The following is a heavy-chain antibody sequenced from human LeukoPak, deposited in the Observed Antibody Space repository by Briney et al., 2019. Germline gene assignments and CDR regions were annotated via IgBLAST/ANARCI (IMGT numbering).Heavy chain of an antibody. CDR3: ARAPSDRTKYMGV. Sequence: PGGSLRLSCAASGFTFSSYSMNWVRQAPGKGLEWVSSISSTSSYIYYADSVKGRFTISRDNAKNSLYLQMNSLRAEDTAVYYCARAPSDRTKYMGVWGKGTTVTVSS. CDR1: GFTFSSYS. V-gene: IGHV3-21*01. J-gene: IGHJ6*03. CDR2: ISSTSSYI. D-gene: IGHD2-15*01.